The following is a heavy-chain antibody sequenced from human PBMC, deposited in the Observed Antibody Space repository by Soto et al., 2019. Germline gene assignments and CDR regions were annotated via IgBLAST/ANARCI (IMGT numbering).Heavy chain of an antibody. V-gene: IGHV4-59*01. CDR1: GGSFSSYY. Sequence: SLTCTVSGGSFSSYYWSWIRQPPGKGLEWIGYIYYSGSTNYNPSLKSRVTMSVDTSKNQFSLKLSSVTAADTAVYYCARALGYSCSRYPMNWFDPWGQGTLVTVSS. J-gene: IGHJ5*01. CDR2: IYYSGST. CDR3: ARALGYSCSRYPMNWFDP. D-gene: IGHD6-13*01.